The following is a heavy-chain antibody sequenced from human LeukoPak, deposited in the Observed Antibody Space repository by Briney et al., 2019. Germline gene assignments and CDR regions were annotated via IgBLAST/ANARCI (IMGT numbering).Heavy chain of an antibody. CDR3: ARESGSSGWIPVLRSSPYYYYGMDV. J-gene: IGHJ6*02. CDR2: ISAYNGNT. V-gene: IGHV1-18*01. Sequence: GASVKVSCEASGYTFTSYGISWVRQAPGQGLEWMGWISAYNGNTNYAQKLQGRVTMTTDTSTSTAYMELRSLRSDDTAVYYCARESGSSGWIPVLRSSPYYYYGMDVWGQGTTVTVSS. D-gene: IGHD6-19*01. CDR1: GYTFTSYG.